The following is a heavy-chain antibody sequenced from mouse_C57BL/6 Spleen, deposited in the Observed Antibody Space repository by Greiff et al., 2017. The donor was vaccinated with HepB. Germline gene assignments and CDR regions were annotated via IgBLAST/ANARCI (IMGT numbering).Heavy chain of an antibody. Sequence: VQLQESGAELVRPGASVTLSCKASGYTFTDYEMHWVKQTPVHGLEWIGAIDPETGGTAYNQKFKGKAILTADKSSSTAYMDLRSLTSEDSAVYYCTRTGYWGQGTTLTVSS. CDR2: IDPETGGT. J-gene: IGHJ2*01. CDR1: GYTFTDYE. CDR3: TRTGY. V-gene: IGHV1-15*01.